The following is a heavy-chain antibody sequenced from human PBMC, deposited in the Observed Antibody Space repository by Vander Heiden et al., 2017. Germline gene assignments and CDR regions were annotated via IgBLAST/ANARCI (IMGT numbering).Heavy chain of an antibody. CDR2: ISGSGGST. CDR1: GFTFSRYA. Sequence: EVQLLESGGGLVQPGGSLRLSCPASGFTFSRYAMSWVRQAPGKGLEWVSAISGSGGSTYYADSVKGRFTISRDNSKNTLYLQMNSLRAEDTAVYYCARHITMIVVVCPFDIWGQGTMVTVSS. V-gene: IGHV3-23*01. J-gene: IGHJ3*02. CDR3: ARHITMIVVVCPFDI. D-gene: IGHD3-22*01.